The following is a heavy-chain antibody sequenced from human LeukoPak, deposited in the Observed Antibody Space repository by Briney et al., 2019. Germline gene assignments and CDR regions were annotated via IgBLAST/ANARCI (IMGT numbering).Heavy chain of an antibody. Sequence: SETLSLTCTVSGGSISSGSYYWSWIRQPAGKGLEWIGRIYTSGSTNYNPSLKSRVTISVDTSKNQFSLKLSSVTAADTAVYYCARGATYYYDSSGYPFDYWGRGTLVTVSS. J-gene: IGHJ4*02. CDR2: IYTSGST. CDR3: ARGATYYYDSSGYPFDY. CDR1: GGSISSGSYY. V-gene: IGHV4-61*02. D-gene: IGHD3-22*01.